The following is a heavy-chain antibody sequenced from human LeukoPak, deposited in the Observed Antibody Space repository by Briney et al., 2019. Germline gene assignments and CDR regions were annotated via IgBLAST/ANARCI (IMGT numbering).Heavy chain of an antibody. CDR2: IRSKTYGGTS. CDR1: GFTFGDYA. D-gene: IGHD5-12*01. Sequence: PGRSLRLSCTASGFTFGDYAMNWVRQAPGKGLEWVGVIRSKTYGGTSAYAASVKGRFTISRDDSKNIAYLQMNSLKTEDTAVYYCSRQIRATTDYFDYWGQGTLVTVSS. V-gene: IGHV3-49*04. CDR3: SRQIRATTDYFDY. J-gene: IGHJ4*02.